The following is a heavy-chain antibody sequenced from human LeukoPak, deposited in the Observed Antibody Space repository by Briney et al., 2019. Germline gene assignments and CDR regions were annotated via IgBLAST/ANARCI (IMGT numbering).Heavy chain of an antibody. CDR1: GFNFMNYE. Sequence: GGSLRLSCVGSGFNFMNYEMNWVRQAPGKGLEWVSYISTSGTTIYYTDSAKGRFTISRDNAKNSVYLQMNSLRVEDTAIYYCARDKRLEESGSWYGYYYMDVWGKGTTVTVSS. D-gene: IGHD6-13*01. CDR3: ARDKRLEESGSWYGYYYMDV. J-gene: IGHJ6*03. V-gene: IGHV3-48*03. CDR2: ISTSGTTI.